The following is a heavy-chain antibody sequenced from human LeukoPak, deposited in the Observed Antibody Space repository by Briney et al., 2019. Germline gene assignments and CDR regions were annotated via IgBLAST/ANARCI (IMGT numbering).Heavy chain of an antibody. CDR2: ISGSGGAT. V-gene: IGHV3-23*01. D-gene: IGHD3-22*01. J-gene: IGHJ4*02. CDR1: EFTFSLFA. CDR3: AKDGYNYDSSGHFDY. Sequence: PGGSLRLSCAASEFTFSLFAMHWVRQAPGKGLEWVSAISGSGGATYHADADSVKGRFTISRDNSKNALYLQINNLRAEDTAVYYCAKDGYNYDSSGHFDYWGQGTLVTVSS.